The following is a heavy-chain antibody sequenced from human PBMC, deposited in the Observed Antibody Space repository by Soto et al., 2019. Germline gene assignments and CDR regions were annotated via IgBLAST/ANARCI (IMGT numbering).Heavy chain of an antibody. CDR1: GYTFTGYY. CDR3: ARDLRITMVRGVPNWFDP. D-gene: IGHD3-10*01. CDR2: INPNSGGT. V-gene: IGHV1-2*02. Sequence: ASVKVSCKASGYTFTGYYMHWVRPAPGQGLEWMGWINPNSGGTNYAQQFQGRVNMTRDTSISTAYMELSRLRSDDTAVYYCARDLRITMVRGVPNWFDPWGQGTLVTVSS. J-gene: IGHJ5*02.